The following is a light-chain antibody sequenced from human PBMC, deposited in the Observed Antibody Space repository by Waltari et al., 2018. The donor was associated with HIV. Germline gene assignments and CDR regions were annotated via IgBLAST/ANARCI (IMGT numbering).Light chain of an antibody. Sequence: QSVLTQPPSASGTPGQRVTISCSGSSSNIGSTTVNRLPQLPGTAPKHLIYSNNQRPSGVPDRFSGSKSGTSASLAISGLQSEDEAYYYCAAWDGSLNGRVVFGGGTKLTVL. J-gene: IGLJ2*01. V-gene: IGLV1-44*01. CDR1: SSNIGSTT. CDR3: AAWDGSLNGRVV. CDR2: SNN.